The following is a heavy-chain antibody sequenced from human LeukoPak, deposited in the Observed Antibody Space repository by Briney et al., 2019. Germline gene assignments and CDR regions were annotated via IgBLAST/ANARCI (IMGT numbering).Heavy chain of an antibody. J-gene: IGHJ6*03. V-gene: IGHV4-39*01. Sequence: PSETLSLTCTVSGGSISSSSYYWGWIRQPPGKGLEWIGSIYYSGSTYYNPSLKSRVTISVDTSKNQFSLKLSSVTAADTAVYYCARHSWAVAGTLYYYYYMDVWGKGTTVTISS. CDR1: GGSISSSSYY. CDR2: IYYSGST. D-gene: IGHD6-19*01. CDR3: ARHSWAVAGTLYYYYYMDV.